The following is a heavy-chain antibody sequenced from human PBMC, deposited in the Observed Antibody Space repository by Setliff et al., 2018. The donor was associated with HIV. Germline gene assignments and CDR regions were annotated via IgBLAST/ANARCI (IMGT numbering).Heavy chain of an antibody. CDR2: IYQSGTT. J-gene: IGHJ4*02. D-gene: IGHD3-10*01. CDR1: GGSISSSSYY. V-gene: IGHV4-39*07. Sequence: SETLSLTCTVSGGSISSSSYYWGWIRQPPGKGLEYIGNIYQSGTTYYNSSLASRVTMSLDTSKNQFSLKMSSVTAADTAVYYCARARGPEGYFDSWGQGTLVTVSS. CDR3: ARARGPEGYFDS.